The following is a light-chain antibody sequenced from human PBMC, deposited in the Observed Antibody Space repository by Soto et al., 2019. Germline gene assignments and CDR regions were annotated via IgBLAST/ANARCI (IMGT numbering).Light chain of an antibody. CDR2: AAS. CDR1: QSISSY. J-gene: IGKJ2*01. CDR3: QQSYSTPYT. Sequence: DIQMTQSPSSLSDSVGDRVTITCRASQSISSYLNWYQQKPGKAPKLLIYAASSLQSGVPSRFSGSGSGTDFTLTISSLQPEDFATYYCQQSYSTPYTFGQGTKVDIK. V-gene: IGKV1-39*01.